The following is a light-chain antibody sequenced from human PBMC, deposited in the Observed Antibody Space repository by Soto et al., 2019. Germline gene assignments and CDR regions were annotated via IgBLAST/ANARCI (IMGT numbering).Light chain of an antibody. CDR2: EVS. V-gene: IGLV2-14*01. Sequence: QSALTQAASVSVSPGQSITISCTGTTSDVGGYNYVSWYQQHPGKAPKLMIYEVSNRPSGVSNRFSGSKSGNTASLTISGLRVEHEADYYCSSYTSSSVDYVFGTGTKLTVL. CDR3: SSYTSSSVDYV. J-gene: IGLJ1*01. CDR1: TSDVGGYNY.